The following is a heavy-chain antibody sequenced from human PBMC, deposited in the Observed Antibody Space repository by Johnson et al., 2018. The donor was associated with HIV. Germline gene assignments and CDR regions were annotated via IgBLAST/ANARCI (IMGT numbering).Heavy chain of an antibody. D-gene: IGHD3-10*01. CDR2: ISSNGGST. CDR3: ARDVASVYGSGDHAFDI. J-gene: IGHJ3*02. CDR1: GFTFSSYA. V-gene: IGHV3-64*01. Sequence: VQLVESGGGVVQPGRSLRLSCAASGFTFSSYAMHWVRQAPGKGLQYVSAISSNGGSTYYANSVKGRFTIPRDNSRNTLYLQMGRLRVEDMAVYYCARDVASVYGSGDHAFDIWGQGTMVTVS.